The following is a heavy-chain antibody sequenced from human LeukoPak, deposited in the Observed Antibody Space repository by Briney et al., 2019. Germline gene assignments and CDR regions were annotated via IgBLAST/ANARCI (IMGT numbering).Heavy chain of an antibody. V-gene: IGHV1-69*04. CDR1: GGTFSSYA. CDR3: ARAIPMYGMDV. Sequence: SVEVSCKASGGTFSSYAISWVRQAPGQGLEWMGRIIPILGIANYAQKFQGRVTITADKSTSTAYMELSSLRSEDTAVYYCARAIPMYGMDVWGQGTTVTVSS. J-gene: IGHJ6*02. CDR2: IIPILGIA.